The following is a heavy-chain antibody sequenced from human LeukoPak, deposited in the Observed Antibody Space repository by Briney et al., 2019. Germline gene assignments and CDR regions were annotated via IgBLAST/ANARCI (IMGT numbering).Heavy chain of an antibody. D-gene: IGHD2-21*01. CDR1: GGSIYSSSYY. CDR2: NSGST. J-gene: IGHJ6*03. Sequence: SETLSLTCTVSGGSIYSSSYYWGWIRQSPGRGLEWIGSNSGSTNYNPSLKSRVTISVDTSKNQFSLKLSSVTAVDTAVYFCANEAIRGYYYYNIDVWGKGTTVTISS. V-gene: IGHV4-39*07. CDR3: ANEAIRGYYYYNIDV.